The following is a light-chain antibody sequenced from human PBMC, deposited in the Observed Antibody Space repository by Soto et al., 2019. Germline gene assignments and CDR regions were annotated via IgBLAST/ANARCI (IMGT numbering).Light chain of an antibody. Sequence: DIQKTQYPSSLSASVGDRVTITCRASQSISSYLNWYQQKPGKAPKLLIYAASSLQSGVPSRFSGSGSGTDFTLTISSLQPEDFATYYCQQSYSTPLVTFGQGTRLEIK. J-gene: IGKJ5*01. CDR1: QSISSY. CDR2: AAS. CDR3: QQSYSTPLVT. V-gene: IGKV1-39*01.